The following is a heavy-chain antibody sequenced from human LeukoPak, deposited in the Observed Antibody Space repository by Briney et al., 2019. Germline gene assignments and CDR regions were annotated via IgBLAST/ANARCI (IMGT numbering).Heavy chain of an antibody. CDR3: ARVYSSGWQPFDY. J-gene: IGHJ4*02. V-gene: IGHV7-4-1*02. Sequence: ASVKVSCKASGYTFTGYYMYWVRQAPGQGLEWMGWINTNTGNPTYAQGFTGRFVFSLDTSVSTAYLQISSLKAEDTAVYYCARVYSSGWQPFDYWGQGTLVTVSS. CDR1: GYTFTGYY. D-gene: IGHD6-19*01. CDR2: INTNTGNP.